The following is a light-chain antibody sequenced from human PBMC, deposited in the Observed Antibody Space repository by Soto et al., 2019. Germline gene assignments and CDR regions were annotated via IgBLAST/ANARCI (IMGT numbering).Light chain of an antibody. CDR3: QQYYTAPTWT. CDR1: QSVLYRSNNKNY. Sequence: DIVMTQSPDSLAVSLGERATINCKSSQSVLYRSNNKNYLAWYQQKPGQPPKLLIYWASTRESGVPDRFSGSGSGTNFTLTISSLQADDVAVYYCQQYYTAPTWTLGKGTKVDIK. CDR2: WAS. V-gene: IGKV4-1*01. J-gene: IGKJ1*01.